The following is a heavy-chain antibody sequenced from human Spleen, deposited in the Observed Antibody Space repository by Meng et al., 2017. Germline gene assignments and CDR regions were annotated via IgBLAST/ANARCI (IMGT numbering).Heavy chain of an antibody. J-gene: IGHJ6*02. CDR3: AGTPTPNYGSGYYLDYYYGMDV. CDR1: GGSISSGSYY. CDR2: IYTSGST. D-gene: IGHD3-22*01. V-gene: IGHV4-61*02. Sequence: SETLSLTCTVSGGSISSGSYYWSWIRQPAGKGLEWIGRIYTSGSTNYNPSLKSRVTISVDTSKNQFSLKLSSVTAADTAVYYCAGTPTPNYGSGYYLDYYYGMDVWGQGTTVTVSS.